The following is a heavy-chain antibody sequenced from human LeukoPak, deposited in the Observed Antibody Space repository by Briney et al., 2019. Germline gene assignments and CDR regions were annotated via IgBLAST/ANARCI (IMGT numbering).Heavy chain of an antibody. Sequence: GGSLRLSCAASGFTFSSYAMSWGRETPGGRLGWGSAITDSGGVTYSAESVRGRFTISRDNSKNPLYLQMNSVRAEDTAVYYCAKDSRIVPAATEFDYGGQGTVVTVSS. CDR2: ITDSGGVT. V-gene: IGHV3-23*01. CDR3: AKDSRIVPAATEFDY. D-gene: IGHD2-2*01. CDR1: GFTFSSYA. J-gene: IGHJ4*02.